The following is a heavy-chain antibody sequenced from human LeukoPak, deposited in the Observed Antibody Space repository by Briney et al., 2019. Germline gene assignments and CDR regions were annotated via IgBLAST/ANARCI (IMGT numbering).Heavy chain of an antibody. J-gene: IGHJ4*02. CDR2: MNPNSGNT. D-gene: IGHD6-19*01. Sequence: ASVEVSCKASGYTFTSYDIYWVRQAAGQGLEWMGWMNPNSGNTGYTQKFQGRVTMTRNTSISTAYMELSSLRSEDTALYYCARGHEWAPNSSPGYWGQGTLVTVSS. V-gene: IGHV1-8*01. CDR1: GYTFTSYD. CDR3: ARGHEWAPNSSPGY.